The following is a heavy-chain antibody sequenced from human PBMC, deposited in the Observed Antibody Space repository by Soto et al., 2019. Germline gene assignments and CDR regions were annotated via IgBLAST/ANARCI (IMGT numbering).Heavy chain of an antibody. V-gene: IGHV3-11*01. CDR3: ARGSAGEAHYYDSSGYLSI. D-gene: IGHD3-22*01. Sequence: GGSLRLSCAASGFTFSDYYMSWIRQAPGKGLEWVSYISSSGSTIYYADSVKCRFTISSDNATHSLYLQINSLRAEDAAVYYCARGSAGEAHYYDSSGYLSIWGQGTLVTVSS. CDR1: GFTFSDYY. J-gene: IGHJ4*02. CDR2: ISSSGSTI.